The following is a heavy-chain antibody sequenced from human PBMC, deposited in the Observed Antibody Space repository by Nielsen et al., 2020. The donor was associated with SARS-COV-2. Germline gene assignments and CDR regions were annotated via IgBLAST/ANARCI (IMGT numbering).Heavy chain of an antibody. CDR3: ARELSANVKYSSSWYVFDY. CDR1: GFTVSSNY. V-gene: IGHV3-21*01. Sequence: GGSLRLSCAASGFTVSSNYMNWVRQAPGKGLEWVSSISSSSSYIYYADSVKGRFTISRDSAKNSLYLQMNSLRAEDTAVYYCARELSANVKYSSSWYVFDYWGQGTLVTVSS. CDR2: ISSSSSYI. D-gene: IGHD6-13*01. J-gene: IGHJ4*02.